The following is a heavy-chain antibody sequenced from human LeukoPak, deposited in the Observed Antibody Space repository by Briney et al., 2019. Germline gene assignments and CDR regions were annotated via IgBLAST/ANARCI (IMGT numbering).Heavy chain of an antibody. Sequence: ASVKVSCEASGYTFTGYYMHWVRQAPGQGLEWMGWINPNSGDTNYAQKFQGRVTMTRDTSISTAYMDLSRLRSDDTAVFYCARDPSYDSTPGDFDYWGQGTLVTVSS. D-gene: IGHD3-9*01. J-gene: IGHJ4*02. CDR2: INPNSGDT. V-gene: IGHV1-2*02. CDR3: ARDPSYDSTPGDFDY. CDR1: GYTFTGYY.